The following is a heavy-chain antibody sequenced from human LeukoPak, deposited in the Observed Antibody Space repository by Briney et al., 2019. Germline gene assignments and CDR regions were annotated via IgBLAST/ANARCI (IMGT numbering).Heavy chain of an antibody. CDR1: GFTFSSYA. CDR2: ISGSGGST. Sequence: GGSLRLSCAASGFTFSSYAMSWVRQAPGKGLEWVSAISGSGGSTYYADSVKGRFTISRDNSKNTLYLQMNSLRAEGTAVYYCAKDPYVSGSRKWFDPWGQGTLVTVSS. J-gene: IGHJ5*02. CDR3: AKDPYVSGSRKWFDP. D-gene: IGHD3-10*01. V-gene: IGHV3-23*01.